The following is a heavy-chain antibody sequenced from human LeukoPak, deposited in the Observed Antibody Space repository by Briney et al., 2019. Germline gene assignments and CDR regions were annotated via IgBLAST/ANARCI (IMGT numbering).Heavy chain of an antibody. Sequence: PGGSLRLSCSASGFTFSNYAMTWVRQAPGKGLEWVSVISGSGGSTDYADSVKGRFTISRDNSKNTLYLQMNSLRAEDTAVYYCEKDRAELTGDVSDDWGQGTLVTVSS. CDR3: EKDRAELTGDVSDD. CDR2: ISGSGGST. V-gene: IGHV3-23*01. D-gene: IGHD2-8*02. J-gene: IGHJ4*02. CDR1: GFTFSNYA.